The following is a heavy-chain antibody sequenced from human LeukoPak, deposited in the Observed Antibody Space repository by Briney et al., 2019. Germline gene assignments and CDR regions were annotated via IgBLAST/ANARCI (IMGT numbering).Heavy chain of an antibody. V-gene: IGHV3-23*01. Sequence: PGGAVRLSCAASGLTFSSYVMSWVRQAPGQGLEWVSTITGSGGNTYYADSVKGRFTISRDNSKNTLYLQMNSLRAEDTAVYYCAKSRVGYDYWGQGTLVTVSS. CDR2: ITGSGGNT. CDR3: AKSRVGYDY. J-gene: IGHJ4*02. D-gene: IGHD5-12*01. CDR1: GLTFSSYV.